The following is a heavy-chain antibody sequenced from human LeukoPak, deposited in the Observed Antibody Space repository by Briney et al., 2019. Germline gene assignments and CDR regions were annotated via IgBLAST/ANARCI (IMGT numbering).Heavy chain of an antibody. CDR1: GYTFTGYY. CDR3: ARDFLAAASGI. V-gene: IGHV1-2*02. CDR2: INPNSGGT. J-gene: IGHJ4*02. D-gene: IGHD6-13*01. Sequence: APVKVSCRASGYTFTGYYMHWVRQAPGQGLEWMGWINPNSGGTNYAQKFQGRVTMTRDTSISTAYMELSRLRSDDTAVYYCARDFLAAASGIWGQGTLVTVSS.